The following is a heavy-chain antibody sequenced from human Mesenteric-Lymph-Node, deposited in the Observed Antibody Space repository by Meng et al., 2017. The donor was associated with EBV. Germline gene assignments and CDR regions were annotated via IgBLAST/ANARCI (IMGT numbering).Heavy chain of an antibody. CDR2: IYWDDDR. D-gene: IGHD3-22*01. Sequence: QITVKESGPTLVNPTQTLTLTCTFSGFSLNTRGVGVGWIRQPPGKALECLALIYWDDDRRYSPSLKSRLTITKDTSKNQVVLVMTNMDPVDTATYFCAHSPNYYNNPFSFDYWGQGTLVTVSS. V-gene: IGHV2-5*02. J-gene: IGHJ4*02. CDR1: GFSLNTRGVG. CDR3: AHSPNYYNNPFSFDY.